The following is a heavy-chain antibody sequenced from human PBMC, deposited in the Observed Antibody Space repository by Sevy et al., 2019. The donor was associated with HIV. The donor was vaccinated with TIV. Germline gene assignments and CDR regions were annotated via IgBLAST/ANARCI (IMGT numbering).Heavy chain of an antibody. CDR1: GYTFTGYY. CDR3: ARVGGTRFGSSHFDY. CDR2: INPNSGGT. Sequence: ASVKVSCKASGYTFTGYYMHWVRQAPGQGLEWMGWINPNSGGTNYAQKFQGRVTMTRDTSISTAYMELSRLRSDETAGYYCARVGGTRFGSSHFDYWGQGTLVTVSS. D-gene: IGHD3-16*01. J-gene: IGHJ4*02. V-gene: IGHV1-2*02.